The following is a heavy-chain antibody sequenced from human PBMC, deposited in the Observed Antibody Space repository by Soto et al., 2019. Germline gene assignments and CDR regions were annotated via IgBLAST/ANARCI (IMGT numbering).Heavy chain of an antibody. V-gene: IGHV1-18*01. Sequence: ASVKVSCKASGYTFTSYGISCVRQAPGQGLEWMGWISAYNGNTIYAQKLQGRVTMTTDTSTSTAYMELRSLRSDDTAVYYCARDLEDIVVVPAAPSGMDVWGQGTTVTVSS. D-gene: IGHD2-2*01. CDR1: GYTFTSYG. CDR2: ISAYNGNT. CDR3: ARDLEDIVVVPAAPSGMDV. J-gene: IGHJ6*02.